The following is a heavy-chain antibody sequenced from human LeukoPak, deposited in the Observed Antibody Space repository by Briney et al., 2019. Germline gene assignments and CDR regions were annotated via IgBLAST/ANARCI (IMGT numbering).Heavy chain of an antibody. D-gene: IGHD3-3*01. Sequence: PSETLSLTCTVSGGSISSYYWSWIRQPPGKGLEWIGYIYYSGSTNYNPSLKSRVTISVDTSKNQFSLKLSSVTAADTAVYYCVSSYDFWIGLFRHWGQGTLVTVSS. CDR1: GGSISSYY. V-gene: IGHV4-59*01. CDR3: VSSYDFWIGLFRH. CDR2: IYYSGST. J-gene: IGHJ4*02.